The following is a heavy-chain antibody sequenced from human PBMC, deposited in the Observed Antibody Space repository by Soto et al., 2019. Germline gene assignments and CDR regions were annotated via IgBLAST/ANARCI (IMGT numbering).Heavy chain of an antibody. V-gene: IGHV1-3*01. Sequence: QVQLVQSGAEVKKPGASVNVSCKASGYTFTVYPMHWVRQAPGQRLEWMGWINGGDGNTRYSQRFQGRVTITRDTSASTTYMELSSLRSEDTAIYFCARAETLDYWGQGTLVIVSS. CDR1: GYTFTVYP. CDR3: ARAETLDY. CDR2: INGGDGNT. J-gene: IGHJ4*02.